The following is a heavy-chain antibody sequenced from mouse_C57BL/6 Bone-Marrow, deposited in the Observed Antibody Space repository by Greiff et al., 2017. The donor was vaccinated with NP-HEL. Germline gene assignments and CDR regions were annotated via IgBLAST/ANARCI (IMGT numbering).Heavy chain of an antibody. CDR3: ARTTTVVDWYFDV. Sequence: EVQLQQSGPVLVKPGASVTMSCKASGYTFTDYYMNWVKQSHGKSLEWIGVINPYNGGTSYNQKFKGKATLTVDKSSSTAYMELNSLTSEDSAVYYCARTTTVVDWYFDVWGTGTTVTVSS. CDR2: INPYNGGT. V-gene: IGHV1-19*01. J-gene: IGHJ1*03. D-gene: IGHD1-1*01. CDR1: GYTFTDYY.